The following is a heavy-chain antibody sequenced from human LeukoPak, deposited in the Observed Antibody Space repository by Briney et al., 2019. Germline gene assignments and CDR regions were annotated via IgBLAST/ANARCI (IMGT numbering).Heavy chain of an antibody. CDR2: ISGSGGST. CDR3: AKDGYSSGWFNTY. J-gene: IGHJ4*02. Sequence: GGSLRLSCAASGFTFSSYAMSWVRQAPGKGLEWVSAISGSGGSTYYADSVKGRFTISRDNSKNTLYLLMNSLRAEDTAVYYCAKDGYSSGWFNTYWGQGTLVTVSS. D-gene: IGHD6-19*01. V-gene: IGHV3-23*01. CDR1: GFTFSSYA.